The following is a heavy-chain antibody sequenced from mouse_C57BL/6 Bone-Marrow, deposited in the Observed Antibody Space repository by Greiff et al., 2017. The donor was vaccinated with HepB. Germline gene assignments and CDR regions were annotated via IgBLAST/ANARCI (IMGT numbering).Heavy chain of an antibody. CDR1: GYAFSSSW. CDR3: AREGETAQAD. V-gene: IGHV1-82*01. J-gene: IGHJ2*01. D-gene: IGHD3-2*02. Sequence: VKLQESGPELVKPGASVKISCKASGYAFSSSWMNWVKQRPGKGLEWIGRIYPGDGDTNYNGKFKGKATLTADKSSSTAYMQLSSLTSEDSAVYFCAREGETAQADWGQGTTLTVSS. CDR2: IYPGDGDT.